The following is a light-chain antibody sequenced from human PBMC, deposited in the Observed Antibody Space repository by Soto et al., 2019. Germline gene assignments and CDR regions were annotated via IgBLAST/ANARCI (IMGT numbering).Light chain of an antibody. CDR2: GAS. CDR1: QIIGSH. CDR3: QQGYSSPLT. Sequence: DIQLTQSPSSMHASVGDRVTITCRASQIIGSHLNWYQQKSGKGPNLLIFGASSLQTGVPSRFSGSGSGTDFTLTISRLHPEDFATYYCQQGYSSPLTFGWGTKVDIK. J-gene: IGKJ4*01. V-gene: IGKV1-39*01.